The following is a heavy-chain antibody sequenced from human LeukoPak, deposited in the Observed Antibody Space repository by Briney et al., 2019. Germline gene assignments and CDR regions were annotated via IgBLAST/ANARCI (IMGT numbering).Heavy chain of an antibody. J-gene: IGHJ4*02. V-gene: IGHV4-59*01. CDR1: GGSISSYY. D-gene: IGHD3-3*01. CDR3: ARGTPIYDFIDY. CDR2: IYYSGST. Sequence: SETLSLTCTVPGGSISSYYWSWIRQPPGKGLEWIRYIYYSGSTNYNPSLKSRVTISVDTSKNQFSLKLSSVTAADTAVYYCARGTPIYDFIDYWGQGTLVTVSS.